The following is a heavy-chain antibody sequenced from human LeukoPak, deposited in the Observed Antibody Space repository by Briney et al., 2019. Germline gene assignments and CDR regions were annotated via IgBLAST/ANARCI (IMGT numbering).Heavy chain of an antibody. D-gene: IGHD6-13*01. V-gene: IGHV4-61*02. J-gene: IGHJ6*02. CDR2: IYTSGST. CDR1: GGSISSGSYY. CDR3: AREFIAAAGNSGSYYYYGMDV. Sequence: SETLSLTCTVSGGSISSGSYYWSWIRQPAGKGLEWIGRIYTSGSTNYNPSLKSRVTISVDTSKNQFSLKLSSVTAADTAVYYCAREFIAAAGNSGSYYYYGMDVWGQGTTVTVSS.